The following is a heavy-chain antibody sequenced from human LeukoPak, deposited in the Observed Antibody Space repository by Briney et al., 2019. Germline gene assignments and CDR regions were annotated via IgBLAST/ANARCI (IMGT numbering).Heavy chain of an antibody. D-gene: IGHD3-10*01. V-gene: IGHV4-34*01. Sequence: SETLSLTCTVSGGSFSGYYWSWIRQPPGKGLEWIGEINHSGSTNYNPSLKSRVTISVDTSKNQFSLKLSSVTAADTAVYYCARDYYGSGSPNYYYYYMDVWGKGTTVTISS. J-gene: IGHJ6*03. CDR1: GGSFSGYY. CDR2: INHSGST. CDR3: ARDYYGSGSPNYYYYYMDV.